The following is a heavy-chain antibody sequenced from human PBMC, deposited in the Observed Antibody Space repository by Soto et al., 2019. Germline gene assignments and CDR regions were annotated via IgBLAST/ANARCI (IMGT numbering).Heavy chain of an antibody. CDR1: GFVFSYYY. Sequence: LXLSCSGSGFVFSYYYMRWIRHIPGKGLEWVSFISRTSSHRKYAESVKGRFTISRDNSKNTLYLQMNSLRVEDTAVYYCAKDYFSSSGWGQGTLVTVSS. CDR3: AKDYFSSSG. D-gene: IGHD3-3*01. V-gene: IGHV3-11*05. J-gene: IGHJ4*02. CDR2: ISRTSSHR.